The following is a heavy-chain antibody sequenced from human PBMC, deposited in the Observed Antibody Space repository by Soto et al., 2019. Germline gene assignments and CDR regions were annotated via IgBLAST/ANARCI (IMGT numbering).Heavy chain of an antibody. CDR3: ATSVVVVPGFDY. V-gene: IGHV1-24*01. Sequence: ASVKVSCKVSGYTLTELSMHWVRQAPGKGLEWMGGFDPEDGETIYAQKFQGRVTMTEDTSTDTAYMELSSLRSEDTAVYYCATSVVVVPGFDYWGQGTLVTVSS. CDR2: FDPEDGET. D-gene: IGHD2-15*01. CDR1: GYTLTELS. J-gene: IGHJ4*02.